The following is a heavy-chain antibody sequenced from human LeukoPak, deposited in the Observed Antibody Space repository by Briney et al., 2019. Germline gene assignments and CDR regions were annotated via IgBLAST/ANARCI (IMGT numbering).Heavy chain of an antibody. J-gene: IGHJ2*01. Sequence: GGSLRLSCAASGFTLSTYWTHWVRQAPGKGLVWVARINSDGSSTNYADSVKGRFTISRDNAKNTLYLQMNSLRAEDTAVYYCARGQWLVSHWYFDLWGRGTLVTVSS. CDR3: ARGQWLVSHWYFDL. CDR1: GFTLSTYW. D-gene: IGHD6-19*01. CDR2: INSDGSST. V-gene: IGHV3-74*01.